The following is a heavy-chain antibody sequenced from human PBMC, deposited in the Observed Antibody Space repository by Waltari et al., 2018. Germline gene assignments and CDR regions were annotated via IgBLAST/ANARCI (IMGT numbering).Heavy chain of an antibody. CDR1: GFTFSSYG. D-gene: IGHD1-26*01. J-gene: IGHJ4*02. Sequence: QVQLVESGGGVVQPGGSLRLSCAASGFTFSSYGMHWVRRDPGKGLEWVAFIRYDGSNKYYADSVKGRFTISRDNSKNTLYLQMNSLRAEDTAVYYCAKGRGSYYSAVDYWGQGTLVTVSS. CDR3: AKGRGSYYSAVDY. CDR2: IRYDGSNK. V-gene: IGHV3-30*02.